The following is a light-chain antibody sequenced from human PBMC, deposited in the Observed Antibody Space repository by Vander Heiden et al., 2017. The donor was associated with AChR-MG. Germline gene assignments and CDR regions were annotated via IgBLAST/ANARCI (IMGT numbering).Light chain of an antibody. CDR2: DVS. CDR1: SSDVGTYNF. Sequence: QSALTQPASVSGSPGQSITISCTGTSSDVGTYNFVSWDQQHPGKAPKLMIYDVSDRPSGVSNRFSGSKSGNTASLTISGLQAEDEAEYYCSSYTSRSTRVFGGGTQVTVL. V-gene: IGLV2-14*03. CDR3: SSYTSRSTRV. J-gene: IGLJ2*01.